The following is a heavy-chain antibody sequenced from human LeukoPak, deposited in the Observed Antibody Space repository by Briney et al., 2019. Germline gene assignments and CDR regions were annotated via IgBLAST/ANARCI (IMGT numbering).Heavy chain of an antibody. V-gene: IGHV4-34*01. J-gene: IGHJ4*02. CDR2: INHSGST. Sequence: PSETLSLTCAVYGGSFSGYYWSWIRQPPGKGLEWIGEINHSGSTNYNPSLKSRVTISVDTSKNQFSLKLSSVTAADTAVYYCARVRTRGAMVRGVRYFDYWGQGTLVTVSS. D-gene: IGHD3-10*01. CDR3: ARVRTRGAMVRGVRYFDY. CDR1: GGSFSGYY.